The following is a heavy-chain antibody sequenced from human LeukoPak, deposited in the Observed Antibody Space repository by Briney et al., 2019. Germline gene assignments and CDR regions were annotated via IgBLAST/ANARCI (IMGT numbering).Heavy chain of an antibody. CDR2: IKADATST. Sequence: PGGSLRLSCAGSGFSLRDHSMHWVRRAPGKGLVWVSHIKADATSTSYAEIVKGRFTISRDNAKNSLYLQMNSLRDEDTAVYFCARYGSGWGFDYWGQGTLVTVSS. CDR3: ARYGSGWGFDY. J-gene: IGHJ4*02. V-gene: IGHV3-74*01. CDR1: GFSLRDHS. D-gene: IGHD6-19*01.